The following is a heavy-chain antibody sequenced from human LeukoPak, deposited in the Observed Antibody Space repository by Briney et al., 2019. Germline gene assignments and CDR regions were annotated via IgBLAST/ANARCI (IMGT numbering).Heavy chain of an antibody. CDR1: GFTFNNYA. V-gene: IGHV3-23*01. CDR2: ISRSGDST. Sequence: GGSLRLSCAASGFTFNNYAMSWVRQAPGKGLEWVSAISRSGDSTYYADSVKGRFTISRDNSKNTLYLQMNSLRAEDTAVYYCARGYGSLSTWGQGTLVTVSS. J-gene: IGHJ4*02. CDR3: ARGYGSLST. D-gene: IGHD6-13*01.